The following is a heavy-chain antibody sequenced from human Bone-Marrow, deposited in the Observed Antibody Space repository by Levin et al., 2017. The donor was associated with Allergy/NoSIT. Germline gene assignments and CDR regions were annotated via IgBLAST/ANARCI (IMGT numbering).Heavy chain of an antibody. J-gene: IGHJ4*02. Sequence: GESLKISCAASGFAFSSYAMSWVRLAPGKGLEWVSGISRNSGSTYYADSVKGRFTISRDNFKNTLYLQMNSLRAEDTAVYYCAKDMSASKLGILDYWGQGVLVTVSS. CDR1: GFAFSSYA. CDR2: ISRNSGST. D-gene: IGHD7-27*01. V-gene: IGHV3-23*01. CDR3: AKDMSASKLGILDY.